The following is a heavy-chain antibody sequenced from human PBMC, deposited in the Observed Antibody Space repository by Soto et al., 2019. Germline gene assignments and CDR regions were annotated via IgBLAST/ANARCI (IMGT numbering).Heavy chain of an antibody. J-gene: IGHJ5*02. D-gene: IGHD2-2*01. Sequence: SETLSFTCTVSGGSISSYYWSWIRQPPGKGLEWIGYIYYSGSTNYNPSLKSRVTISVDTSKNQFSLKLSSVTAADTAVHYCARGALRYCSSTSCPQRFDPWGQGTLVTVSS. CDR1: GGSISSYY. V-gene: IGHV4-59*01. CDR2: IYYSGST. CDR3: ARGALRYCSSTSCPQRFDP.